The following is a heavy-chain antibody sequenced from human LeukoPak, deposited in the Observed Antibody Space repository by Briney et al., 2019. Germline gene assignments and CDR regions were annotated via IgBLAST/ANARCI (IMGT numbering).Heavy chain of an antibody. D-gene: IGHD3-10*01. J-gene: IGHJ6*02. CDR1: GYTFTSYG. CDR3: ARPITMVRGPREYYYYGMDV. V-gene: IGHV1-18*01. Sequence: ASVKVSCKASGYTFTSYGISWVRQAPGQGLEWMGWISAYNGNTNYAQKLQGRVTMTTDTSTSTAYMELRSLRSDDTAVYYCARPITMVRGPREYYYYGMDVWGQGTTVTVSS. CDR2: ISAYNGNT.